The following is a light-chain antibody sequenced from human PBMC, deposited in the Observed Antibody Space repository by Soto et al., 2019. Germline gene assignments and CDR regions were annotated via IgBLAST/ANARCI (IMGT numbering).Light chain of an antibody. CDR1: SSDVGSYNL. Sequence: QSVLTQPASVSGSLGQSITISCTGTSSDVGSYNLVSWYQQHPGKAPKLMIYDVTKRRSGVSDRFSGSRSGNTASLTISGLQAEDESDYYCCSYAASSTYVFGSGTKVTVL. J-gene: IGLJ1*01. CDR2: DVT. V-gene: IGLV2-23*02. CDR3: CSYAASSTYV.